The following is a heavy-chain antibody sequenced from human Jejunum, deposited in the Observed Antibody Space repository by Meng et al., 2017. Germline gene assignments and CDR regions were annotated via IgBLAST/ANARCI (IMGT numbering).Heavy chain of an antibody. V-gene: IGHV3-74*01. J-gene: IGHJ4*02. Sequence: GESLKISCAASGFTFSSYWMHWVRQAPGKGLVWVSHISTDGTAIDYADSVKGRFTISRDNAKNTLYLQMNSLRAEDMAVYYCAREAVRGDGYVYDYWGQGTMVTVSS. D-gene: IGHD5-24*01. CDR3: AREAVRGDGYVYDY. CDR1: GFTFSSYW. CDR2: ISTDGTAI.